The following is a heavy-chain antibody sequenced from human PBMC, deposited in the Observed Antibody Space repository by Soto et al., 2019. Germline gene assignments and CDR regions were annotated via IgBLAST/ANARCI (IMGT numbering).Heavy chain of an antibody. Sequence: QVQLVESGGGVVQPGRSLRLSCAASGFTFSSYAMHWVRQAPGKGLEWGAVISYDGSNKYYADSVKGRFTISRDNSKNTLYLQMNSLRAEDTAVYYCARDINYYGSGSSPPDGYWGQGTLVTVSS. CDR3: ARDINYYGSGSSPPDGY. CDR1: GFTFSSYA. V-gene: IGHV3-30-3*01. CDR2: ISYDGSNK. J-gene: IGHJ4*02. D-gene: IGHD3-10*01.